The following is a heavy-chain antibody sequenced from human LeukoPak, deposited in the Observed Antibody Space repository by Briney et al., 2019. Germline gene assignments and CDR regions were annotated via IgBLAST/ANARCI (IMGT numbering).Heavy chain of an antibody. J-gene: IGHJ4*02. V-gene: IGHV3-9*03. CDR2: ISWNRGSI. Sequence: GGSLRLSCAASGFTFDDYAMHWVRQAPGKGLGWVSGISWNRGSIGYADSVKGRFTISRDNAKNSMYLQMNSLRAEDMALYYCAKGGAVVVPAAEVDYFDYWGQGTLVTVSS. CDR1: GFTFDDYA. CDR3: AKGGAVVVPAAEVDYFDY. D-gene: IGHD2-2*01.